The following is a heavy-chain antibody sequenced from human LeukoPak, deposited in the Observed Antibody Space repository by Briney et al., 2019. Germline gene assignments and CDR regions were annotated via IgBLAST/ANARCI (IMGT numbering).Heavy chain of an antibody. J-gene: IGHJ6*02. V-gene: IGHV3-23*01. CDR3: ANAVCTTSSCSGFYGMDV. Sequence: PGGPLRLSCAASAFTFSTYAMNWVRQAPGKGLEWVSSISSGGGTTYYADSVKGRFTISRDNSKNTLYLQMNSLRPEDTAMYYCANAVCTTSSCSGFYGMDVWGQGTTVAVSS. D-gene: IGHD2-2*01. CDR2: ISSGGGTT. CDR1: AFTFSTYA.